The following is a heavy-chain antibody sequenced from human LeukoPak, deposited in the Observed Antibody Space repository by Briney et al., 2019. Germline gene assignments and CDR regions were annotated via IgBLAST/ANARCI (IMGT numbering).Heavy chain of an antibody. Sequence: GGSLRLSCAASGFTFSTYWMHWVRQAPGKGLGWISGINSDGRTTNYADSVKGRFTISRDNAKNTVYLQMNSLRAEDTAVYYCVRVESGYSYGLVDYWGQGTLVTVSS. J-gene: IGHJ4*02. V-gene: IGHV3-74*01. CDR1: GFTFSTYW. CDR3: VRVESGYSYGLVDY. D-gene: IGHD5-18*01. CDR2: INSDGRTT.